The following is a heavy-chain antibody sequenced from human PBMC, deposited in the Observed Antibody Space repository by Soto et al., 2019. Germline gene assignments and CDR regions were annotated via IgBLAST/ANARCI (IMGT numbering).Heavy chain of an antibody. V-gene: IGHV4-59*12. D-gene: IGHD3-22*01. CDR3: TRGGFYYYDSSGYYDY. CDR2: IYYSGST. Sequence: SETLSLTCTVSGGSISSYYWSWIRQPPGKGLEWIGYIYYSGSTNYNPSLKSRVNISVDTSKNQFSLKLTSVTAADTAVYFCTRGGFYYYDSSGYYDYWGQGALVTVSS. J-gene: IGHJ4*02. CDR1: GGSISSYY.